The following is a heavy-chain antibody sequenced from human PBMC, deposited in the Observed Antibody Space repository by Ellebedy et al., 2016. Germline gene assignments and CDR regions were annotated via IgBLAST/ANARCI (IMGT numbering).Heavy chain of an antibody. CDR3: AKYFRSGSYYHFDT. V-gene: IGHV3-23*01. CDR1: GFTFSRYA. Sequence: GESLKISXVASGFTFSRYAMTWVRQAPGKGLEWVSSISGSGTTTFYRDSVRGRFTISRDNSEDKVYLQMNSLRDEDTALYYCAKYFRSGSYYHFDTWGPGTLVTVSS. CDR2: ISGSGTTT. D-gene: IGHD3-10*01. J-gene: IGHJ4*02.